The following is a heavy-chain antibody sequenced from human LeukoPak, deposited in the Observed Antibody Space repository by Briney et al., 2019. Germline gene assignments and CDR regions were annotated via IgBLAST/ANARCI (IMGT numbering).Heavy chain of an antibody. Sequence: GGSLRLSCAASGFTVSSNYMSWVRQAPGKGLEWVSAISGSGGSTYYADSVKGRFTISRDNSKNTLYLQMNSLRAEDTAVYYCAKDQRTSIAAAGTPLDYWGQGTLVTVSS. CDR1: GFTVSSNY. V-gene: IGHV3-23*01. D-gene: IGHD6-13*01. CDR3: AKDQRTSIAAAGTPLDY. CDR2: ISGSGGST. J-gene: IGHJ4*02.